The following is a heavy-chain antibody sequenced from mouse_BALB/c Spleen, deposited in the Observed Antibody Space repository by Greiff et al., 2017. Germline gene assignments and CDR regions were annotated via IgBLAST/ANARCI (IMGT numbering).Heavy chain of an antibody. CDR2: INPSTGYT. Sequence: VQLQQSGAELAKPGASVKMSCKASGYTFTSYWMHWVKQRPGQGLEWIGYINPSTGYTEYNQKFKDKATLTADKSSSTAYMQLSSLTSEDSAVYYCAPYDYDKAYWGQGTLVTVSA. CDR1: GYTFTSYW. D-gene: IGHD2-4*01. CDR3: APYDYDKAY. V-gene: IGHV1-7*01. J-gene: IGHJ3*01.